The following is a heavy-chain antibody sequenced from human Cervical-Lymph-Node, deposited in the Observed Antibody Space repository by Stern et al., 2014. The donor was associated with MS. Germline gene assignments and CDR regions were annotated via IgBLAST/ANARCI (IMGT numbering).Heavy chain of an antibody. CDR3: ARGGYDVWSSTLYYGGMDV. Sequence: VQLVQSGAEVKKPGASVKVSCKASGYTFTSYGISWVRQAPGQGLEWMGWISAYNGNTNYAQKIQGRVTMTTDKYTSTAYMELRSLRSDDTAVYYCARGGYDVWSSTLYYGGMDVWGQGTTVTVSS. J-gene: IGHJ6*02. D-gene: IGHD3-3*01. CDR2: ISAYNGNT. CDR1: GYTFTSYG. V-gene: IGHV1-18*01.